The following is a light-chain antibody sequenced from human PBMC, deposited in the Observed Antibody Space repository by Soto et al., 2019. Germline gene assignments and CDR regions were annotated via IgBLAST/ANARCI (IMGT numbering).Light chain of an antibody. V-gene: IGKV1-5*03. J-gene: IGKJ2*01. CDR1: QSISSW. Sequence: DIQMTQSPSTLSASVGVRVTITCRASQSISSWLAWYQQKPGKAPKLLIYKASSLESGVPSRFSGSGSGTEFTLTISSLQPDDFATYYCQQYNSRYTFGQGTKLEIK. CDR3: QQYNSRYT. CDR2: KAS.